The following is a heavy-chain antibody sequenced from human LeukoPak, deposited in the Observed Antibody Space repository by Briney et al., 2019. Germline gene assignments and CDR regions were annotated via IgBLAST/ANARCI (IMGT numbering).Heavy chain of an antibody. Sequence: KPGGSLRLSCAASGFTFSSYSMNWVRQAPGKGLEWVSSISSSSSYIYYADSVRGRFTISRDNAKNSLYLQMNSLRAEDTAVYYCARDSGYSYGSDYWGQGTLVTGSS. D-gene: IGHD5-18*01. CDR2: ISSSSSYI. CDR1: GFTFSSYS. J-gene: IGHJ4*02. CDR3: ARDSGYSYGSDY. V-gene: IGHV3-21*01.